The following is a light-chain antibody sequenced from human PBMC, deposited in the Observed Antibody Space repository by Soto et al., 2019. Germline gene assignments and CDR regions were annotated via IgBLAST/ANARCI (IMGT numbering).Light chain of an antibody. Sequence: QSVLTQPPSVSGSPGQSVTISCTGTSSDVGGFNYVSWYQHHPGKAPKLMIYDVSKRPSGVPDRFSGSKSGNTASLTISGLQAEDEADNYCCSYAGGYTHYVFATGTKVTVL. CDR2: DVS. CDR1: SSDVGGFNY. J-gene: IGLJ1*01. V-gene: IGLV2-11*01. CDR3: CSYAGGYTHYV.